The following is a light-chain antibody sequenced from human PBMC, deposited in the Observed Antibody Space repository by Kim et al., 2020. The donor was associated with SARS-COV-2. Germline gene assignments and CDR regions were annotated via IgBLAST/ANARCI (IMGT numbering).Light chain of an antibody. J-gene: IGKJ4*01. CDR2: LVS. CDR3: QQHNGY. CDR1: QSITSG. V-gene: IGKV1-5*01. Sequence: TLSASVGDKVTITCRASQSITSGMAWYHKKPGKVPKLLIYLVSNLDSGVPSTFSGSGSGTQFTLTISSLQPDDFATYYCQQHNGYFGGGTKVDIK.